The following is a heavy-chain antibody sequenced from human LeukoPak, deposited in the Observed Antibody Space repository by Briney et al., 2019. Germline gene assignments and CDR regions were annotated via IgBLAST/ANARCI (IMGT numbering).Heavy chain of an antibody. V-gene: IGHV3-21*04. D-gene: IGHD3-3*01. J-gene: IGHJ4*02. Sequence: GGSLRLSCAASGFTFSSYSMNWVRQAPGKGLEWVSSISSSSSYIYYADSVKGRFTISRDNAKNTLYLQMNSLRAEDTAVYYCAKEGRSGYYPDYWGQGTLVTVSS. CDR3: AKEGRSGYYPDY. CDR2: ISSSSSYI. CDR1: GFTFSSYS.